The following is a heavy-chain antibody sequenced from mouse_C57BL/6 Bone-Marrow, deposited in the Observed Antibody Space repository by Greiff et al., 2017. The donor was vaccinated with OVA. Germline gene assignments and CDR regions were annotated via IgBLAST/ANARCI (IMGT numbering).Heavy chain of an antibody. J-gene: IGHJ4*01. CDR2: ISSGGSYT. V-gene: IGHV5-6*01. Sequence: EVKLMESGGDLVKPGGSLKLSCAASGFTFSSYGMSWVRQTPDKRLEWVATISSGGSYTYYPDSVKGRFTISRDNAKNTLYLQMSSLKSEDTAMYYCARQNYSNSYAMNYWGQGTSVTVSS. D-gene: IGHD2-5*01. CDR1: GFTFSSYG. CDR3: ARQNYSNSYAMNY.